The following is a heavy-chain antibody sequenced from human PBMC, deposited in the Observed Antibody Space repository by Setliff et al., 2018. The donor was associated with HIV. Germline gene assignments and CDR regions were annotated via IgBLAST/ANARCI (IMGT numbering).Heavy chain of an antibody. V-gene: IGHV4-59*12. CDR2: IYYSGST. CDR3: ATTECRGADCPQMYDY. D-gene: IGHD2-21*02. CDR1: GGSISGYY. Sequence: SETLSLTCNVSGGSISGYYWSWIRQSPGKGLEWIGYIYYSGSTNYNPSLKSRVTISVDTSKNQWSLKLNSVTAADTAVYFCATTECRGADCPQMYDYWGQGILVTVSS. J-gene: IGHJ4*02.